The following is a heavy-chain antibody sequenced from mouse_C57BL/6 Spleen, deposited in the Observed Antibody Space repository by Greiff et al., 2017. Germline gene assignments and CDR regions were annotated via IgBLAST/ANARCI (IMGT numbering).Heavy chain of an antibody. CDR2: IHPNSGST. V-gene: IGHV1-64*01. CDR1: GYTFTSYW. J-gene: IGHJ2*01. CDR3: ARWYYGSPYFDY. D-gene: IGHD1-1*01. Sequence: VQLQQSGAELVKPGASVKLSCKASGYTFTSYWMHWVKQRPGQGLEWIGMIHPNSGSTNYNEKFKSKATLTVDKSSSTAYMQLSSLTSEDSAVYYCARWYYGSPYFDYWGQGTTLTVSS.